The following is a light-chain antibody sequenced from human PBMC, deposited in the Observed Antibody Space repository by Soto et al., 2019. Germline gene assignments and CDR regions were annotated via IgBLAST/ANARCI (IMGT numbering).Light chain of an antibody. CDR3: QQRSNGPPLT. V-gene: IGKV3-11*01. J-gene: IGKJ4*01. Sequence: EIVWTQSPATLSLSPGERATLSCRASQSVSSYLAWYQQKPGQAPRLLIYDASNRATGIPARFSGSGSGTDFTLTISSLEPEDFAVYYCQQRSNGPPLTFGGGTKV. CDR2: DAS. CDR1: QSVSSY.